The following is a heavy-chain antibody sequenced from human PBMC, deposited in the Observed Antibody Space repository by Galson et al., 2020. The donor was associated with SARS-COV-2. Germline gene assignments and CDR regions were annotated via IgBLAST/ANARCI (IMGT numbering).Heavy chain of an antibody. CDR2: IYYSGST. Sequence: SETLSLICTVSGGSISSGGYYWSWIRQHPGKGLEWIGYIYYSGSTYYNPSLKSRVTISVDTSKNQFSLKLSSVTAADTAVYYCARARVVVPAASNWFDPWGQGTLVTVSS. CDR1: GGSISSGGYY. D-gene: IGHD2-2*01. V-gene: IGHV4-31*03. CDR3: ARARVVVPAASNWFDP. J-gene: IGHJ5*02.